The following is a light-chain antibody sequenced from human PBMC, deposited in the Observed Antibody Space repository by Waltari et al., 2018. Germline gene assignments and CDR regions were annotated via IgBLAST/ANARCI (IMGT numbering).Light chain of an antibody. V-gene: IGLV3-21*02. J-gene: IGLJ3*02. CDR1: NIERHT. CDR3: QVCDTATDHWV. Sequence: SYVLTQPPSVSVAPGPPARITCGGDNIERHTVHWYQQKPGQAPLLVVFDNADRPSGIPERFSGSNSGNTATLTITRVEVGDEADFYCQVCDTATDHWVFGGGTKLTVL. CDR2: DNA.